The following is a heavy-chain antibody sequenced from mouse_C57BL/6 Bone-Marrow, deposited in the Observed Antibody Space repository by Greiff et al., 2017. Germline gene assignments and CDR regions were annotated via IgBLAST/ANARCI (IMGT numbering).Heavy chain of an antibody. V-gene: IGHV1-20*01. J-gene: IGHJ4*01. CDR1: GYSFTGYF. CDR2: INPYNGDT. Sequence: EVQLQQSGPELVKPGDSVKISCKASGYSFTGYFMNWVMQSHGKSLEWIGRINPYNGDTFYNQKFKGKATLTVDKSSSTAHMELRRLTSEDSAVNYCARGRRCYNAKDYWGQGTSVTVSS. CDR3: ARGRRCYNAKDY. D-gene: IGHD1-1*01.